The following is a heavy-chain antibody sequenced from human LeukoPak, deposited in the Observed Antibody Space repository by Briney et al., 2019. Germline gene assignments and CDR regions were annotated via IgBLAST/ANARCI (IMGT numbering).Heavy chain of an antibody. V-gene: IGHV4-34*01. CDR3: ARHLRIRARQRGEFDY. D-gene: IGHD2-15*01. Sequence: PSETLSLTCAVYGGSFSGYYWSWIRQPPGKGLEWIGEINHSGSTNYNPSLKSRVTISVDTSKNQFSLKLSSVTAADTAVYYCARHLRIRARQRGEFDYWGQGTLVTVSS. J-gene: IGHJ4*02. CDR1: GGSFSGYY. CDR2: INHSGST.